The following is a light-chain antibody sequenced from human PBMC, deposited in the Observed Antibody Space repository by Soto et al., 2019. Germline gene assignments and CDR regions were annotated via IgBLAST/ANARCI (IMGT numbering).Light chain of an antibody. J-gene: IGKJ3*01. CDR2: DAS. Sequence: EIVLTQSPATLSLSPGERATLSCRASQSVSSYLLWYQQKPGQAPRLLIYDASTRATGVPARFSGSGSGTDFTLTISSLEPEDFAVYYCQQRSNWPPFSFGPGTTVDVK. V-gene: IGKV3-11*01. CDR1: QSVSSY. CDR3: QQRSNWPPFS.